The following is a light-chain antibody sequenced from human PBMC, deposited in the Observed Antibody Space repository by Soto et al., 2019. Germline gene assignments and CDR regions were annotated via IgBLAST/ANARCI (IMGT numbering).Light chain of an antibody. Sequence: DIQMTQSPSSLSASVGDRVTVTCRAGQSISRHLNWYQQRPGKAPKLLIYSASTLQTGVPSRFSGSGSGTHFTLTISSLQPEDFATYYCQHSYNGPFTFGPGTKVDI. CDR3: QHSYNGPFT. V-gene: IGKV1-39*01. J-gene: IGKJ3*01. CDR2: SAS. CDR1: QSISRH.